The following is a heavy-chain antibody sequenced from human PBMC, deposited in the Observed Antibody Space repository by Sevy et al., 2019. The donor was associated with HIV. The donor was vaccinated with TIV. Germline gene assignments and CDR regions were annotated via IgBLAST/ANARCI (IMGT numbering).Heavy chain of an antibody. V-gene: IGHV3-30*02. CDR1: GFSFSSYG. Sequence: GESLKISCAASGFSFSSYGMHWVRQAPGKGLEWMSYIQYDGSNKDYADSVKGRFTISRHNSKNKMYLQMNSLGVEDTAVYSCGKEDGGEGGDHWGQGTLVTVSS. CDR3: GKEDGGEGGDH. J-gene: IGHJ4*02. CDR2: IQYDGSNK. D-gene: IGHD3-16*01.